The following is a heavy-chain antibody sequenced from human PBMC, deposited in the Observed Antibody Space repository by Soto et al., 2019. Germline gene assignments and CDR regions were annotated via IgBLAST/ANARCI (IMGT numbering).Heavy chain of an antibody. Sequence: ASVKVSCKASGYTFTSYGISWVRQAPGQGLEWMGWISAYNGNTNYAQKLQGRVTMTTGTSTSTAYMELRSLRSDDTAVYYCARVSELLWFGELQPYYYYGMDVWGQGTTVTVSS. J-gene: IGHJ6*02. D-gene: IGHD3-10*01. CDR1: GYTFTSYG. CDR3: ARVSELLWFGELQPYYYYGMDV. V-gene: IGHV1-18*01. CDR2: ISAYNGNT.